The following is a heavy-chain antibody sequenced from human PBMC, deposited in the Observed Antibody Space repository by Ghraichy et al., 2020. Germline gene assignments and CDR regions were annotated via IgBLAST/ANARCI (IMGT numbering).Heavy chain of an antibody. Sequence: SETLSLTCTVSGGSVSSGSHYWTWIRQPPGKGLEWIGYIYYSGNTNYNPSLRSRVTISVDTSKNQFSLKLSTVTAADTAVYYCARIYCRGGSCCSNFQIDYWGQGTLVTVSS. J-gene: IGHJ4*02. D-gene: IGHD2-15*01. CDR3: ARIYCRGGSCCSNFQIDY. CDR2: IYYSGNT. CDR1: GGSVSSGSHY. V-gene: IGHV4-61*01.